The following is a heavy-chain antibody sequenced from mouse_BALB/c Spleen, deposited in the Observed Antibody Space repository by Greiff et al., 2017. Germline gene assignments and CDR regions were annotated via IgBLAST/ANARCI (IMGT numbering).Heavy chain of an antibody. CDR3: AKVTRYYAMDY. J-gene: IGHJ4*01. V-gene: IGHV3-2*02. Sequence: EVQLVESGPGLVKPSQSLSLTCTVTGYSITSDYAWNWIRQFPGNKLEWMGYISYSGSTSYNPSLKSRISITRDTSKNQFFLQLNSVTTEDTATYYCAKVTRYYAMDYWGQGTSVTVSS. D-gene: IGHD2-2*01. CDR2: ISYSGST. CDR1: GYSITSDYA.